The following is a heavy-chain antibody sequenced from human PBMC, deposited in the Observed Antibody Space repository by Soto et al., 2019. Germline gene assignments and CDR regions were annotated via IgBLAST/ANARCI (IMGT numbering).Heavy chain of an antibody. CDR2: VSAYNGNT. V-gene: IGHV1-18*01. CDR3: ARVPGGTTVTNYYFDY. CDR1: GYTFTSYG. D-gene: IGHD4-4*01. J-gene: IGHJ4*02. Sequence: QVQLVQSGAEVKKPGASVKVSCKASGYTFTSYGISWVRQAPGQGLGWMGWVSAYNGNTNYAKQLQGRVTMTSDTTTSTAYMEMRSLRSDDTAVYYCARVPGGTTVTNYYFDYWGQGTLVTVSS.